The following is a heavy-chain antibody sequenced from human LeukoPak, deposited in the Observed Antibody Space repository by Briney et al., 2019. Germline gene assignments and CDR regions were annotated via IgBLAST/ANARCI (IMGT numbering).Heavy chain of an antibody. D-gene: IGHD1-14*01. CDR3: ATTDRDDY. V-gene: IGHV3-30*03. CDR1: GFTFSSYG. J-gene: IGHJ4*02. CDR2: ISYDGSNK. Sequence: GRSLRLSCAASGFTFSSYGMHWVRQAPGKGLEWVAVISYDGSNKYYAVSVKGRFTISRDNSKNTLYLQMNSLRAEDTAVYYCATTDRDDYWGQGTLVTVSS.